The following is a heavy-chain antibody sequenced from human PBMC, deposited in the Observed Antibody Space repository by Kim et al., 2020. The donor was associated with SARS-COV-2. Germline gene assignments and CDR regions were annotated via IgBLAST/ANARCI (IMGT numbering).Heavy chain of an antibody. CDR2: IYYSGSA. D-gene: IGHD3-10*02. CDR3: ARYVRQGSYYSDY. Sequence: SETLSLTCTVSSGSISSSSYYWGWIRQPPGKGLEWIGSIYYSGSAYYNPSLKSRVTITVDTSKSQFSLKLTSVTAADTAMYYCARYVRQGSYYSDYWGQG. J-gene: IGHJ4*02. CDR1: SGSISSSSYY. V-gene: IGHV4-39*01.